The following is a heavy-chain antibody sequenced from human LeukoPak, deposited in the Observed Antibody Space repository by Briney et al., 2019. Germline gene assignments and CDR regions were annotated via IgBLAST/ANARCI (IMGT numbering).Heavy chain of an antibody. V-gene: IGHV1-18*01. CDR1: GYTFTSYG. CDR3: ARTLPAYYYYYMGV. CDR2: ISAYNGNT. J-gene: IGHJ6*03. Sequence: ASVTVSCKASGYTFTSYGISWVRQAPGQGLEWMGWISAYNGNTNYAQKLQGRVTMTTDTSTSTAYMELRSLRSDDTAVYYCARTLPAYYYYYMGVWGKGTTVTVSS.